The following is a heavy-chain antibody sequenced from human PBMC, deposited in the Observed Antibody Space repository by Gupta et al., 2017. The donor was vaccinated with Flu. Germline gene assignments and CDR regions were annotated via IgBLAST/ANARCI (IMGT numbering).Heavy chain of an antibody. D-gene: IGHD1-1*01. J-gene: IGHJ4*02. CDR2: ISGGAEHI. V-gene: IGHV3-23*01. CDR3: AREARRTTGFSLRGFFDH. Sequence: MTWVRQAPGKGLEWVSTISGGAEHIYYADSVQGRFIIARDNARNTLSLQINGLTDEESATYYCAREARRTTGFSLRGFFDHWGQGALVTVS.